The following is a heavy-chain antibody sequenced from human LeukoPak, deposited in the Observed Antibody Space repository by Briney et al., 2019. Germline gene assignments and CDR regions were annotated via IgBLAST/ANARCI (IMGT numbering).Heavy chain of an antibody. J-gene: IGHJ4*02. CDR2: ISAYNGNT. V-gene: IGHV1-18*01. CDR1: GYTFTSYG. Sequence: ASVKVSCKASGYTFTSYGISWVRQAPGQGLEWMGWISAYNGNTNYAQKLQGRVTMTTDTSTSTAYMELRSLRSDDTAVYYCARDQGIVGPTNDFDYWGQGTLVTVSS. D-gene: IGHD1-26*01. CDR3: ARDQGIVGPTNDFDY.